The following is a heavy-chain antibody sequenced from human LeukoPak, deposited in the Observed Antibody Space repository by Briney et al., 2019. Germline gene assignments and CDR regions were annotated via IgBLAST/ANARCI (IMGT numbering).Heavy chain of an antibody. J-gene: IGHJ6*03. CDR1: DDSITMYY. D-gene: IGHD4-11*01. CDR2: VDLTGST. Sequence: SETLSLTCTVSDDSITMYYWTWIRQPPGKGLEWIGYVDLTGSTRFNPSLHGRVSISRDTSKNFFSLRLRSVTAADTAVYFCARGRVSSSTWYSTYYYFFYMDFWGKGTTVTVSS. CDR3: ARGRVSSSTWYSTYYYFFYMDF. V-gene: IGHV4-59*01.